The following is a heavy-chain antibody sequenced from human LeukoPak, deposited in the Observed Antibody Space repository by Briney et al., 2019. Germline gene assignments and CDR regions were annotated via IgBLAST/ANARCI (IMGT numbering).Heavy chain of an antibody. CDR3: TTYFSDDGPDY. Sequence: GGSLRLSCAASGFTFSNAWMSWVRQAPGEGLEWVGRIKSKTDGGTTDYAAPVKGRFTISRDDSKNTLYLQMNSLKTEDTAVYYCTTYFSDDGPDYWGQGTLVTVSS. V-gene: IGHV3-15*01. J-gene: IGHJ4*02. D-gene: IGHD2-8*01. CDR1: GFTFSNAW. CDR2: IKSKTDGGTT.